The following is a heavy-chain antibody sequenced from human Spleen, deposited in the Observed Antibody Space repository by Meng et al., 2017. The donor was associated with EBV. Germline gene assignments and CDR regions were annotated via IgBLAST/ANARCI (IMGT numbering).Heavy chain of an antibody. V-gene: IGHV4-34*01. D-gene: IGHD4-17*01. CDR3: ARHSTDYAGFDI. CDR2: ITRTGGT. CDR1: GGSFSTYF. Sequence: QVPLHRWGAGLLKPSETLSLTCAVYGGSFSTYFWNWIRQSPGKGLEWIGEITRTGGTNYKPSLKSRVTISLDRSKNQFSLKLSSVTAADTAVYYCARHSTDYAGFDIWGQGTMVTVSS. J-gene: IGHJ3*02.